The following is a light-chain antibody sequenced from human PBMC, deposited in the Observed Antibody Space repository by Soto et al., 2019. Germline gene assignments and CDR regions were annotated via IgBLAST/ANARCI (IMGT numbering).Light chain of an antibody. V-gene: IGKV3-20*01. CDR3: QNYGSSPWT. Sequence: EIVVTQSPGILSLSPGERATLSCMASQSVSSNVFAWYQQKPGQAPRLVIYGASNRATGIPDRFSGSGSGTEFTITVSRLEPGDFAVSYGQNYGSSPWTVGQGTKVDVK. CDR1: QSVSSNV. CDR2: GAS. J-gene: IGKJ1*01.